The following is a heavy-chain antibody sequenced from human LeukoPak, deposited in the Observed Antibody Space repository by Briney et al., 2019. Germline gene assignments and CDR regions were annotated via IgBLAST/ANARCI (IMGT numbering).Heavy chain of an antibody. CDR2: ISSSSNYV. Sequence: GGSLRLSCAASGFTFSSYAMNWVRQAPGKGLEWVSSISSSSNYVFYADSVKGRITISRDNAKNSLYLQINSLRAEDTAVYYCARDPRGAAGTYGMDVWGQGTTVTVSS. D-gene: IGHD6-13*01. J-gene: IGHJ6*02. CDR3: ARDPRGAAGTYGMDV. CDR1: GFTFSSYA. V-gene: IGHV3-21*06.